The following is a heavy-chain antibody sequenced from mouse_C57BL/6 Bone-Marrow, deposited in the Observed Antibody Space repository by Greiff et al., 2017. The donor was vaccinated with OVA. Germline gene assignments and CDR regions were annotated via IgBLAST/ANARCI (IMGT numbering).Heavy chain of an antibody. CDR2: IWRGGST. CDR1: GFSLTSYG. CDR3: AKKGYSNYDAMDY. D-gene: IGHD2-5*01. V-gene: IGHV2-5*01. Sequence: QVHVKQSGPGLVQPSQSLSITCTVSGFSLTSYGVHWVRQSPGKGLEWLGVIWRGGSTDYNAAFMSRLSITKDNSKSQVFFKMNSLQADDTAIYYCAKKGYSNYDAMDYWGQGTSVTVSS. J-gene: IGHJ4*01.